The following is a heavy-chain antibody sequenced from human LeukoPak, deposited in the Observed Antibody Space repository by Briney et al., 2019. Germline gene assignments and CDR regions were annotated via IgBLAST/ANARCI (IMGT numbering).Heavy chain of an antibody. D-gene: IGHD2-8*01. CDR1: GFTFDDYG. Sequence: GGSLRLSCAASGFTFDDYGMSWVRQAPGKGLEWVSGINWNGGSTGYADSVKGRFTISRDNSKNTLYLQMNSLRAEDTAVYYCAKDRCSNGIGCYYYYMDVWGKGTTVTISS. J-gene: IGHJ6*03. CDR3: AKDRCSNGIGCYYYYMDV. CDR2: INWNGGST. V-gene: IGHV3-20*04.